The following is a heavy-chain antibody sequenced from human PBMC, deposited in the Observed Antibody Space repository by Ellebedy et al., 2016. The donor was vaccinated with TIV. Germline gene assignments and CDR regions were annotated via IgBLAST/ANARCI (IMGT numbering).Heavy chain of an antibody. V-gene: IGHV4-38-2*02. J-gene: IGHJ4*02. Sequence: SETLSLTCTVSGYSISSGYYWGWIRQPPGKGLEWIGRIYHSGSTYYNPSLKSRVTISVDTSKNQFSLKLSSVTAADTAVYYCVGLDYWGQGTLVTVSS. CDR2: IYHSGST. CDR1: GYSISSGYY. CDR3: VGLDY. D-gene: IGHD3-16*01.